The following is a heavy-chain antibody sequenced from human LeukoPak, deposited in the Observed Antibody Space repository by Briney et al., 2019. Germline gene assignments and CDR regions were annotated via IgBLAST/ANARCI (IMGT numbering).Heavy chain of an antibody. CDR3: AKDLVRITIFGVVIPPGYYMDV. CDR1: GFTFSSYA. J-gene: IGHJ6*03. V-gene: IGHV3-23*01. D-gene: IGHD3-3*01. Sequence: GGSLRLSCAASGFTFSSYAMSWVRQAPGKGLEWVSAISGSGGSTYYADSVKGRFTISRDNSKNSLYLQMNSLRAEDTAVYYCAKDLVRITIFGVVIPPGYYMDVWGKGTTVTVSS. CDR2: ISGSGGST.